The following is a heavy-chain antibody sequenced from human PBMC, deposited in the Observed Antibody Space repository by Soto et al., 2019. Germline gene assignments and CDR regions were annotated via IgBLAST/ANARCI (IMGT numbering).Heavy chain of an antibody. CDR2: IYNNEAF. J-gene: IGHJ4*02. Sequence: SQTLCLTPSVSVASVSGRIFSWRCIRPPPGKGLEWSGFIYNNEAFTYNPPPQSRDTLSVDTSKHQFSLKLSSVTAADKAVYYCARVPLRYSSSHNVDSWGQGALVTVS. CDR1: VASVSGRIFS. V-gene: IGHV4-61*01. D-gene: IGHD6-19*01. CDR3: ARVPLRYSSSHNVDS.